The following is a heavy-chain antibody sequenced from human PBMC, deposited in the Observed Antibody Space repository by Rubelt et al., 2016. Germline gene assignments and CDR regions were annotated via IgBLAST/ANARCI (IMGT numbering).Heavy chain of an antibody. CDR3: ARDPYGDRHHDY. D-gene: IGHD4-17*01. Sequence: QVQLVQSGAEVKKPGASVKSSCMASGYTFTRYGISWVRQAPGPGLECMVWIIAYNVNTNYAQKLQGRVTMTTDTSTSTAYMELRSLRSDDTAVYYCARDPYGDRHHDYWGQGTLVTVSS. V-gene: IGHV1-18*01. J-gene: IGHJ4*02. CDR2: IIAYNVNT. CDR1: GYTFTRYG.